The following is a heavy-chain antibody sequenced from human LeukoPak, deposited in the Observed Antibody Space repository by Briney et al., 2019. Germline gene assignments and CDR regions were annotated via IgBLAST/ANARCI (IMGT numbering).Heavy chain of an antibody. Sequence: ASVKVSCKASGGTFSSYAISWVRQAPGQGLEWMGRINPNSGGTNYAQKFQGRVTMTRDTSISTAYMELSRLRSDDTAVYYCAREPALWFGELAPNDAFDIWGQGTMVTVSS. D-gene: IGHD3-10*01. V-gene: IGHV1-2*06. J-gene: IGHJ3*02. CDR2: INPNSGGT. CDR3: AREPALWFGELAPNDAFDI. CDR1: GGTFSSYA.